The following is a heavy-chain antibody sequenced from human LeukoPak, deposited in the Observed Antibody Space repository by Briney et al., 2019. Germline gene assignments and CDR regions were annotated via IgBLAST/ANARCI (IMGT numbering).Heavy chain of an antibody. Sequence: PGGSLRLSCAASGFTLSRYWINWVHQAPGKGLEWVANIKEDGSEKYHVDSVKGRFTISRDNAKNSLYLQMNSLRAEDTAVYYCAREYCSGGSCYSGAFDIWGQGTMVTVSS. D-gene: IGHD2-15*01. J-gene: IGHJ3*02. CDR2: IKEDGSEK. CDR1: GFTLSRYW. CDR3: AREYCSGGSCYSGAFDI. V-gene: IGHV3-7*04.